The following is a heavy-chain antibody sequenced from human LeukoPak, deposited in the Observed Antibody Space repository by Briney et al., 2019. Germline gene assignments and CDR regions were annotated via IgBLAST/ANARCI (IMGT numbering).Heavy chain of an antibody. CDR2: IYPGDSDT. CDR3: ARWVTADRGKKDAFDV. CDR1: GYSFTSYW. Sequence: RGESLKISCRGSGYSFTSYWIGWVRQMPGKGLEWMGIIYPGDSDTRYSPSFQGQVTISADKSISTAYLQWSSLKASDTAMYYCARWVTADRGKKDAFDVWGQGTMVTVSS. D-gene: IGHD2-21*02. V-gene: IGHV5-51*01. J-gene: IGHJ3*01.